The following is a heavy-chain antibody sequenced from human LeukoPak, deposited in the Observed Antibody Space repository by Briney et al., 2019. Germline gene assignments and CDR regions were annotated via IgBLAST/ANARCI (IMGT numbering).Heavy chain of an antibody. CDR2: ISPGGGTT. D-gene: IGHD1-26*01. CDR3: TTVLSLVGATHY. Sequence: SGGSLRLSCAVSGFAFGSEAMSWVRQSPARGLEWVASISPGGGTTYYADYVKGRFTISRDNSKNSLFVQMNSLKTEDTAVYYCTTVLSLVGATHYWGQGTLVTVSS. CDR1: GFAFGSEA. V-gene: IGHV3-23*01. J-gene: IGHJ4*02.